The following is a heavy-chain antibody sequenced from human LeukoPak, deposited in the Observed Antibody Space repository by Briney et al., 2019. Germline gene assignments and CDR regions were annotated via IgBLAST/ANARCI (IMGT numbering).Heavy chain of an antibody. D-gene: IGHD4-17*01. V-gene: IGHV4-30-4*01. CDR3: ARASYGDDSDWYFDL. Sequence: PSETLSLTCTVSGGSISSGDYYWGWIRQPPGKGLEWIGYIYYSGSTYYNPSLKSRVTISVDTSKNQFSLKLSSVTAADTAVYDCARASYGDDSDWYFDLWGRGTLVTVSS. CDR2: IYYSGST. J-gene: IGHJ2*01. CDR1: GGSISSGDYY.